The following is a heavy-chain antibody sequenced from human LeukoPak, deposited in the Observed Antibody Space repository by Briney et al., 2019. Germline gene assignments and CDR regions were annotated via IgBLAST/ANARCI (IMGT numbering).Heavy chain of an antibody. CDR1: GGSISSSSYY. Sequence: SETLSLTCTVSGGSISSSSYYWGWIRQPPGKGLEWIGEINHSGSTNYNPSLKSRVTISVDTSKNQFSLKLSSVTAADTAVYYCAIHGAPGWLSQGGYWGQGTLVTVSS. CDR2: INHSGST. D-gene: IGHD3-22*01. V-gene: IGHV4-39*07. CDR3: AIHGAPGWLSQGGY. J-gene: IGHJ4*02.